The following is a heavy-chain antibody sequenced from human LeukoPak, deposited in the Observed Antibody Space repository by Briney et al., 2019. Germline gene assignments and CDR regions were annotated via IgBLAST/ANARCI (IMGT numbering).Heavy chain of an antibody. CDR2: IYYRVTS. D-gene: IGHD3-10*01. CDR1: VGSISSYY. J-gene: IGHJ4*02. V-gene: IGHV4-59*01. CDR3: ARAVGGDGSGSL. Sequence: PSETLSLTCTVSVGSISSYYWSWIRQPPGKGLEWIGYIYYRVTSDYNPSLKSRVTMSVDMSTRQISLKLSSVTAADTAVYYCARAVGGDGSGSLWGPGTLVTVSS.